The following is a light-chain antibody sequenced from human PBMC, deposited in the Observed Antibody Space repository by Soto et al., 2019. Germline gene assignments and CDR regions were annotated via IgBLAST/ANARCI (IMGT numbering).Light chain of an antibody. Sequence: NFMLTQPHSVSESPGKTVTISCTRSSGSIASNYVQWYQQRPGGASTTVIYEDNQRPSGVPDRFSGSIDSSSNSASLTFSGLKTEDESDYYCHSYDSSNVVFGGGTKLTVL. CDR1: SGSIASNY. CDR2: EDN. CDR3: HSYDSSNVV. J-gene: IGLJ2*01. V-gene: IGLV6-57*04.